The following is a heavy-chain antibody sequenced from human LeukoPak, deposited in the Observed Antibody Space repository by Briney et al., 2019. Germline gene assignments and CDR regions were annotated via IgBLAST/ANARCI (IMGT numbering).Heavy chain of an antibody. CDR1: GFTFSSYA. Sequence: PGGSLRLSCAASGFTFSSYAMHWVRQAPGKGREGGAVISYDGSNKYYADSVKGRFTISRDNDKNTLYLQMNSLRAEDTAVYYCARGPHWNDPPGDYWGQGTLVTVSS. D-gene: IGHD1-1*01. CDR3: ARGPHWNDPPGDY. J-gene: IGHJ4*02. CDR2: ISYDGSNK. V-gene: IGHV3-30*01.